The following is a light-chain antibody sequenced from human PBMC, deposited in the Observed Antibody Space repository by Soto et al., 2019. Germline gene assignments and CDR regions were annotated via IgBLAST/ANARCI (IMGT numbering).Light chain of an antibody. CDR1: PDIGSY. J-gene: IGKJ4*01. V-gene: IGKV1-9*01. Sequence: DIQLTLSPSFLSANVGDRVTITCRASPDIGSYLAWYQQKPGKAPKLLIYAASSLQSGVPSRFSGSGSGTEFTLTISCLQSDDFATYYCQQYYTYPWTFGGRSMV. CDR2: AAS. CDR3: QQYYTYPWT.